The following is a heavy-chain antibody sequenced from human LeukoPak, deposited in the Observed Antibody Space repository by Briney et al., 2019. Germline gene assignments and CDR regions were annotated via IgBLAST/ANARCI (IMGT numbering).Heavy chain of an antibody. V-gene: IGHV3-48*03. CDR3: ARTMWGFDY. CDR1: GFAFSDYE. D-gene: IGHD7-27*01. Sequence: GGSLRLSCAASGFAFSDYEMNWVRQAPGKGLEWISYISSSGTIIYYADSVKGRFTISRDNAKKSLYLQVNSLRAEDTAVYYCARTMWGFDYWGQGTLVTVSS. J-gene: IGHJ4*02. CDR2: ISSSGTII.